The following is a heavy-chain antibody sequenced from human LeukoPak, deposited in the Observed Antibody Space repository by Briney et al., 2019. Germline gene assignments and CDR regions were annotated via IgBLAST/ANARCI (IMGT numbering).Heavy chain of an antibody. D-gene: IGHD5-18*01. V-gene: IGHV3-49*04. Sequence: QPGRSLRPSCTASVFTFGDHAMCWVRPAPGRGLGWVGFIRSRAYGGTTEYAPAVKGRFLISRDDSKSIAYLNMNSLKTEDTAVYYCTRGAIQQWLDNGMDVWGQGTTVSVSS. CDR1: VFTFGDHA. CDR3: TRGAIQQWLDNGMDV. J-gene: IGHJ6*02. CDR2: IRSRAYGGTT.